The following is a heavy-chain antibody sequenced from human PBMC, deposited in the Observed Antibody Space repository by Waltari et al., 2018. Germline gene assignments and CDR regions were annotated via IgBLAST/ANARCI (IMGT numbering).Heavy chain of an antibody. V-gene: IGHV4-34*11. Sequence: QVQLQQWGAGLLKPSETLSLTCGESGASFGGFYWSWIRQPPGKGLEYLGYIHDRWDTTNSPSLRSRVSMSMDTSKNQFSLKVSSVTAADSAVYYCARVHGSESPLSWGTDVWGQGTAVTVSS. CDR1: GASFGGFY. CDR2: IHDRWDT. J-gene: IGHJ6*02. CDR3: ARVHGSESPLSWGTDV.